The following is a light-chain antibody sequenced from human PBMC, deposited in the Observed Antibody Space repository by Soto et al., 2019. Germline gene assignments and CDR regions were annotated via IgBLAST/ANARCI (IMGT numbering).Light chain of an antibody. CDR3: LLSYSAARPV. CDR1: TGAVTGGHY. Sequence: QTVVTQEPSLTVSPGGTVTLTCGSSTGAVTGGHYPYWFQQKPGQAPRTLIYDTSSKHSWTPARFSGSLLGGKAALTLSGAQPEDEAEYYCLLSYSAARPVFGGGTKVTVL. CDR2: DTS. J-gene: IGLJ3*02. V-gene: IGLV7-46*01.